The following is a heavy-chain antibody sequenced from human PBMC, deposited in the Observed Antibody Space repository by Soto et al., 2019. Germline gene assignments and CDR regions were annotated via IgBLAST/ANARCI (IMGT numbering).Heavy chain of an antibody. CDR3: AKEKDDDFGWGRDRYTSDY. CDR2: ISGSGST. Sequence: TGGSLRLSCTASGFTFRTYAMTWVRQAPGKGLEWVSAISGSGSTFYANSVKGRFSISRDNSRNTVSLQMHSLRAEDSPMYYCAKEKDDDFGWGRDRYTSDYWGQGTQVTVSS. V-gene: IGHV3-23*01. D-gene: IGHD3-16*02. CDR1: GFTFRTYA. J-gene: IGHJ4*02.